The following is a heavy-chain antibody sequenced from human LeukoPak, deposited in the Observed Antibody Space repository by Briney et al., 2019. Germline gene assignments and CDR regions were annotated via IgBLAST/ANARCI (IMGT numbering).Heavy chain of an antibody. CDR2: ISSSSSTI. CDR1: GFTFSSYS. V-gene: IGHV3-48*02. Sequence: GGSLRLSCAASGFTFSSYSMNWVRQAPGKGLEWVSYISSSSSTIYYADSVKGRFTISRDNARNSLYLQMNSLRDEDTAVYYCARVQGGHYVPLPGPPDYWGQGTLVTVSS. D-gene: IGHD4-17*01. CDR3: ARVQGGHYVPLPGPPDY. J-gene: IGHJ4*02.